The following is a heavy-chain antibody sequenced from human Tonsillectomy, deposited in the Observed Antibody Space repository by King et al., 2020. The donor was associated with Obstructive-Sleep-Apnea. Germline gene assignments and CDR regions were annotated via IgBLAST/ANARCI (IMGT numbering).Heavy chain of an antibody. CDR1: GGSISSYY. Sequence: QLQESGPGLVKPSETLSLTCTVSGGSISSYYWSWIRQRPGKGLEWIGYIYYSWSTDYNPSLKSRVTISVDTSKNQFSLKLSSVTAADTAVYYCASVLASGWYGRPHDAFDIWGQGTMVTVSS. J-gene: IGHJ3*02. CDR2: IYYSWST. CDR3: ASVLASGWYGRPHDAFDI. V-gene: IGHV4-59*01. D-gene: IGHD6-19*01.